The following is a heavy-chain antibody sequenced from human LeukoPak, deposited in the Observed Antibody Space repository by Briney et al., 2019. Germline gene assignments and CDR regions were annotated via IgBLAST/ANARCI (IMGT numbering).Heavy chain of an antibody. J-gene: IGHJ4*02. V-gene: IGHV3-23*01. Sequence: GGSLRLSCAASGFTFSSYAMSWVRQAPGKGLEWVSAISGSGDSTYYADSVKGRFTISRDNSKNTLYLQMNSLRAEDTAVFYCAKGHSSVIVPAEFGYWGQGNLVTVSS. CDR1: GFTFSSYA. D-gene: IGHD2-2*01. CDR2: ISGSGDST. CDR3: AKGHSSVIVPAEFGY.